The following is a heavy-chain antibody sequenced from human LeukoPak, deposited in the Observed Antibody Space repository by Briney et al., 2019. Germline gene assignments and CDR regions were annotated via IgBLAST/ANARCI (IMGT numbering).Heavy chain of an antibody. Sequence: GASVKVSCKASGGTFSSYAISWVRQAPGQGLEWMGGIIPIFGTANYAQKFQGRVTITADKSTSTAYMELSSLRSEDTAVYYCARRGRGSSWYFDYWGQGTLVTVSS. CDR2: IIPIFGTA. J-gene: IGHJ4*02. CDR1: GGTFSSYA. CDR3: ARRGRGSSWYFDY. D-gene: IGHD6-13*01. V-gene: IGHV1-69*06.